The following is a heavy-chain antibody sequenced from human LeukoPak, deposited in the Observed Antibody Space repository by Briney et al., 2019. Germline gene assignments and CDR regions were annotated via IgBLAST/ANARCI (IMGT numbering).Heavy chain of an antibody. CDR1: GGTFSNYA. CDR2: IIPMFGTA. V-gene: IGHV1-69*05. D-gene: IGHD6-25*01. J-gene: IGHJ5*02. Sequence: APVKVSCKASGGTFSNYAISWVRQAPGQGLEWLGGIIPMFGTAKYAQKFQGRVTITTDESTTTAYMELISLRFEDQAVYYCLRRQALRGRHRAFDPWGQGTLVTVTS. CDR3: LRRQALRGRHRAFDP.